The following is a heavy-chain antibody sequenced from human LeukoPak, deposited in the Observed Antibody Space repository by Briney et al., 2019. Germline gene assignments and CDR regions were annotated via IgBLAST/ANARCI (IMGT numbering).Heavy chain of an antibody. Sequence: APVKVSCKASGYTFTSYGISWVRQAPGQGLEWMGIINPSGGSTSYAQKFQGRVTMTRDTSTSTVYMELSSLRSEDTAVYYCARAPPRYDILTAWGQGTLVTVSS. V-gene: IGHV1-46*01. D-gene: IGHD3-9*01. CDR2: INPSGGST. CDR3: ARAPPRYDILTA. J-gene: IGHJ5*02. CDR1: GYTFTSYG.